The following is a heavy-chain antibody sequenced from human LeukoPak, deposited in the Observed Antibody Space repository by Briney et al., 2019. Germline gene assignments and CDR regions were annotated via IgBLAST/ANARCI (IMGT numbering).Heavy chain of an antibody. J-gene: IGHJ4*02. D-gene: IGHD5-18*01. CDR2: SASGFPT. CDR1: GFTLCSHD. CDR3: VREARGYHYTYFDY. Sequence: GGSLRLSCTPSGFTLCSHDMHCVRDTTEEGLQWGAASASGFPTFYAGSVKGRFTVSREDAKKSLYLQMNSLRAGDTAVYYCVREARGYHYTYFDYWGQGTLVTVSS. V-gene: IGHV3-13*01.